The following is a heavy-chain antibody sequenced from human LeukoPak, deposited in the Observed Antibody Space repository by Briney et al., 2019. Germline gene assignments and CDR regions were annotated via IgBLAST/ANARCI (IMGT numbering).Heavy chain of an antibody. CDR1: GGSISSSSYY. CDR3: ASGIAVAGGPYYVVY. Sequence: SETLSLTCTVSGGSISSSSYYWGWIRQPPGKGLEWIGSIYYSGSTYYNPSLKSRVTISVDTSKNQFSLKLSSVTAADTAVYYCASGIAVAGGPYYVVYWGQGTLVTVSS. V-gene: IGHV4-39*01. D-gene: IGHD6-19*01. J-gene: IGHJ4*02. CDR2: IYYSGST.